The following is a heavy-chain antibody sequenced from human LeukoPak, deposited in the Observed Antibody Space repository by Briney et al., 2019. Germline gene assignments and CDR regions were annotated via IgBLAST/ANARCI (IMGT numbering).Heavy chain of an antibody. Sequence: PGGSLRLSCAASGFSFSNYWMSWVRQVPGKGLEWAARIKQDGSEKYYVDSVKGRFTISRDNAKNSLYLQVNSLRAEDTAVYYCAELGITMIGGVWGKGTTVTISS. CDR2: IKQDGSEK. D-gene: IGHD3-10*02. CDR3: AELGITMIGGV. V-gene: IGHV3-7*01. J-gene: IGHJ6*04. CDR1: GFSFSNYW.